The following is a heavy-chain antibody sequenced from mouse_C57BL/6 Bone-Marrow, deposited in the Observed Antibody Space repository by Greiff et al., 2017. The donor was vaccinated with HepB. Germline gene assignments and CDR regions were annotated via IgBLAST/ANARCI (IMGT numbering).Heavy chain of an antibody. J-gene: IGHJ3*01. V-gene: IGHV5-17*01. CDR3: ARDIWFAY. Sequence: EVKLEESGGGLVKPGGSLKLSCAASGFTFSDYGMHWVRQAPEKGLEWVAYISSGSSTIYYADTVKGRFTISRDNAKNTLFLQMTSLRSEDTAMYYCARDIWFAYWGQGTLVTVSA. CDR1: GFTFSDYG. CDR2: ISSGSSTI.